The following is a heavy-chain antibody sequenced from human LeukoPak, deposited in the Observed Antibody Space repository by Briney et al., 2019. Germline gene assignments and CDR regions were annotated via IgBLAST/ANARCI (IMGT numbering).Heavy chain of an antibody. D-gene: IGHD3-16*02. CDR1: GFTVSSNY. CDR2: IYSGGRT. Sequence: PGGSLRLSCAASGFTVSSNYMSWVRQAPGKGLEWVSVIYSGGRTYYADSVKGRFTISRDNSKNTLYLQMNSLRAEDTAVYYCARVAFKALGEVIVRKGAFDIWGQGTMVTVSS. CDR3: ARVAFKALGEVIVRKGAFDI. V-gene: IGHV3-66*01. J-gene: IGHJ3*02.